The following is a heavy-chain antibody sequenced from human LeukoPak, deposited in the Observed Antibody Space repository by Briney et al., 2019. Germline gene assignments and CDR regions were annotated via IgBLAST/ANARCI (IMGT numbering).Heavy chain of an antibody. V-gene: IGHV3-23*01. CDR3: AKRSGDSYFLDS. Sequence: PGGSLRLSCAASGFIFSRYAMTWVRQAPGKGLEWVSSISGSGGSTYYGDSVEGRFTISRDTSKSTLYLQMSSLRAEDTAVYYCAKRSGDSYFLDSWGQGTLVTVSS. CDR1: GFIFSRYA. J-gene: IGHJ4*02. D-gene: IGHD2-15*01. CDR2: ISGSGGST.